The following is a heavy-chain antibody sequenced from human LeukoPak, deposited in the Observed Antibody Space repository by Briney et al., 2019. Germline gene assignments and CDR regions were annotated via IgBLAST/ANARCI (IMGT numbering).Heavy chain of an antibody. J-gene: IGHJ5*02. CDR1: GYTFTGYY. CDR3: ARKYDILTGQSNWFDP. CDR2: FNPNSGGT. Sequence: ASLKVSCKASGYTFTGYYLHWVRQAPGQGLEWMGWFNPNSGGTKYPQKFQGRVTMTRDTSISTAYLEVSRLRSDDTAAYYCARKYDILTGQSNWFDPWGQRTLVTVSS. V-gene: IGHV1-2*02. D-gene: IGHD3-9*01.